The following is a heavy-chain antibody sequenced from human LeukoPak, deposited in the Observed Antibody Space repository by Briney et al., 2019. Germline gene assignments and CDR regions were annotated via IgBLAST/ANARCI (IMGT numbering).Heavy chain of an antibody. CDR2: IYYSGST. Sequence: SETLSLTCTVSGGSISSYYWSWIRQPPGKGLEWIGYIYYSGSTNYNPSLKSRVTISVDTSKNQFSLKLSSVTAADTALYYCARHSLGGRANDYWGQGTLVTVSS. J-gene: IGHJ4*02. D-gene: IGHD1-26*01. CDR3: ARHSLGGRANDY. V-gene: IGHV4-59*01. CDR1: GGSISSYY.